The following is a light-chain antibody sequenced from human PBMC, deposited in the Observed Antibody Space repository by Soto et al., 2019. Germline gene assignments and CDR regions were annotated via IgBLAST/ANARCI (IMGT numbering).Light chain of an antibody. CDR3: QQSLT. CDR2: NAS. J-gene: IGKJ4*02. CDR1: QSVSSY. V-gene: IGKV3-11*01. Sequence: EIVLTQSPATLSLSPGERATLSCRASQSVSSYLAWYQQKPGQAPRLLISNASNRATGIPARFSGSGSCTDFTLTIGSLVPEDFGVYYCQQSLTFGGGTKVEIK.